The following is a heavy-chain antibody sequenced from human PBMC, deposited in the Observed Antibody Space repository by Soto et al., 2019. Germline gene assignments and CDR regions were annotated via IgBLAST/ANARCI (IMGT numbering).Heavy chain of an antibody. D-gene: IGHD6-13*01. J-gene: IGHJ5*02. CDR3: AKDKLVEVAAAGWYWFDP. V-gene: IGHV3-23*01. CDR1: GFTFSSYA. Sequence: GGSLRLSCAASGFTFSSYAMSWVRQAPGKGLEWVSAISGSGGSTYYADSVKGRFTISRDNSKNTLYLQMNSLRAEDTAVYYCAKDKLVEVAAAGWYWFDPWGQGTLVTVSS. CDR2: ISGSGGST.